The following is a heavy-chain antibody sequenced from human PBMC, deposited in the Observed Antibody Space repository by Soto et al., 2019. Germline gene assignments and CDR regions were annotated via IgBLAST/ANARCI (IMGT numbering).Heavy chain of an antibody. D-gene: IGHD6-19*01. CDR1: GFTFSSYA. Sequence: AGGSLRLSCAASGFTFSSYAMSWVRQAPGKGLEWVSAISGSGGSTYYADSVKGRFTISRDNSKNTLYLQMNSLRAEDTAVYYCAKVTVAVAGKGYFDYWGQGTLVTVSS. J-gene: IGHJ4*02. CDR3: AKVTVAVAGKGYFDY. CDR2: ISGSGGST. V-gene: IGHV3-23*01.